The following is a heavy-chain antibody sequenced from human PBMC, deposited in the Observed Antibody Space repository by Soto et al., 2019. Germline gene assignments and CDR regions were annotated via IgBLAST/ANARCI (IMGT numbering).Heavy chain of an antibody. CDR2: ISYDGSNK. J-gene: IGHJ6*02. CDR1: GFTFSSYG. D-gene: IGHD6-6*01. CDR3: AKIAARTYYYYGMDV. Sequence: LRVSCAASGFTFSSYGMHWVRQAPGKGLEWVAVISYDGSNKYYADPVKGRFTISRDNSKNTLYLQMNSLRAEDTAVYYCAKIAARTYYYYGMDVWGQGTTVTVSS. V-gene: IGHV3-30*18.